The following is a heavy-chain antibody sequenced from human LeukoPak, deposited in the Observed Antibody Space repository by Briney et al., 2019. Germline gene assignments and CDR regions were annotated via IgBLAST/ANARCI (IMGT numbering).Heavy chain of an antibody. V-gene: IGHV3-7*03. Sequence: GGSLRLSCAASGFTFSSYWMSWVRQAPGKGLEWVANIKQDGSENYYVDSVKGRFTISRVNATNSLYLQMNTLRAEDSAVYYCARDHIAATGTFDYWGQGTLVTVSS. D-gene: IGHD6-13*01. J-gene: IGHJ4*02. CDR2: IKQDGSEN. CDR3: ARDHIAATGTFDY. CDR1: GFTFSSYW.